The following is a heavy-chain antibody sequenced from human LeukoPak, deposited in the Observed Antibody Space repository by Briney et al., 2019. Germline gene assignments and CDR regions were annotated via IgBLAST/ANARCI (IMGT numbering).Heavy chain of an antibody. CDR1: GFTFSTYG. CDR2: ISYDGSNT. V-gene: IGHV3-30*18. D-gene: IGHD3-10*01. Sequence: GGSLRLSCAGSGFTFSTYGMHWVRQAPGKGLEWVAVISYDGSNTYYADSVKGRFTISRDNSKNTLYLQMNSLRAEDTAVYYCAKLLWFGDTTSGNYWGQGTLVTVSS. J-gene: IGHJ4*02. CDR3: AKLLWFGDTTSGNY.